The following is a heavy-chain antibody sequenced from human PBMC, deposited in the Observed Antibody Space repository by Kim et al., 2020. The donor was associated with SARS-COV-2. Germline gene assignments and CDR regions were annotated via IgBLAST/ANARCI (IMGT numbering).Heavy chain of an antibody. J-gene: IGHJ5*02. D-gene: IGHD1-26*01. CDR3: ARGGRFDPYFAP. V-gene: IGHV3-48*03. Sequence: VKGRFAISRDNARNPVMLQMNSLRVEDTAVYYCARGGRFDPYFAPWGLGTLVTVSS.